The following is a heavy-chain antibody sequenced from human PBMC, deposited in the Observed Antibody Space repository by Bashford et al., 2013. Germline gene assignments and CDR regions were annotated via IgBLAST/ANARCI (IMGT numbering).Heavy chain of an antibody. Sequence: GGSLRLSCAASGFTFSNYWVSWVRQAPGKGLEWVANIKEDGSEHHYVDSVRGRFTLSRDNARNSVYLQMNSLRAEDTAVYFCAKGGWPQVSAYFDLWGRATLVTVSS. CDR2: IKEDGSEH. V-gene: IGHV3-7*03. CDR3: AKGGWPQVSAYFDL. J-gene: IGHJ2*01. CDR1: GFTFSNYW. D-gene: IGHD5-24*01.